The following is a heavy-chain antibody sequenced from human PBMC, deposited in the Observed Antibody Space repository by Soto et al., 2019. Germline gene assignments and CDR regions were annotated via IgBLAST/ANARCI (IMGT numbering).Heavy chain of an antibody. D-gene: IGHD3-22*01. CDR1: GYSFAGYW. Sequence: PGESLKISCKGSGYSFAGYWITWVRQKPGEGLEWMGRIDPSGSQTYYSRCFRGHVAISVTKSITTVFLQWSSLRASDTAMYYCARQIYDSDTGPNFQYYFDSWGQGTPVTVSS. J-gene: IGHJ4*02. CDR2: IDPSGSQT. V-gene: IGHV5-10-1*01. CDR3: ARQIYDSDTGPNFQYYFDS.